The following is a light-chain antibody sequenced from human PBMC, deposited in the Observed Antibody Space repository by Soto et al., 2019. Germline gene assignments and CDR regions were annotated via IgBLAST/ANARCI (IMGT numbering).Light chain of an antibody. CDR2: DAS. CDR1: QSVSTD. J-gene: IGKJ2*01. CDR3: LQYSGWPPTFT. Sequence: VIVTQSPATLSVYPGERVTLSCRASQSVSTDLAWYQQKPGQAPRIVIYDASTRAAGVPDRFSGSGFGTDFALAISRLQSEDVGIYYCLQYSGWPPTFTFGQGTKLEI. V-gene: IGKV3-15*01.